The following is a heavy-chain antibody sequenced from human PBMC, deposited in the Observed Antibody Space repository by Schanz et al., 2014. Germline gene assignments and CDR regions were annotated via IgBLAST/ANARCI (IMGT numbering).Heavy chain of an antibody. CDR1: GFTFFGSFA. V-gene: IGHV3-23*01. CDR2: MSGSGSTA. Sequence: EVQLLESGGGLVQPGGSLRLSCVASGFTFFGSFAMSWVRQAPGKGLEWVSGMSGSGSTADYADSVKGRFTISRDNAKNSLFLQMNSLRAEDTAVYYCARDAVALVPEYFMDVWGKGTPVTVSS. D-gene: IGHD2-15*01. CDR3: ARDAVALVPEYFMDV. J-gene: IGHJ6*03.